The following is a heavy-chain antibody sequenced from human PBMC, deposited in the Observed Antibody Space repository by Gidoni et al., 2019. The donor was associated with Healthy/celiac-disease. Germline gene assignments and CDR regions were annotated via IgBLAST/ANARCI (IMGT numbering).Heavy chain of an antibody. V-gene: IGHV3-21*01. Sequence: EVQLVESGGGLVKPGGSLRLSCAASGFTFSSYSMNWVRQAPGKGLEWVSSISSSSSYIYYADSVKGRFTISRDNAKNSLYLQMNSLRAEDTAVYYCARARSGPLSYYYYYYGMDVWGQGTTVTVSS. CDR3: ARARSGPLSYYYYYYGMDV. J-gene: IGHJ6*02. CDR1: GFTFSSYS. CDR2: ISSSSSYI. D-gene: IGHD3-10*01.